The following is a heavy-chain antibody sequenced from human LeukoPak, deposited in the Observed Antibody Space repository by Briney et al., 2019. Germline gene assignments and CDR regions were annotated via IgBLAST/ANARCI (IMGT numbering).Heavy chain of an antibody. CDR1: RFSLSDYW. Sequence: GGSLRLSCAASRFSLSDYWMNWVRQTPGKGPEWLANIKQDGSEKNYVESVNGRFIISRDNAKNSGYLQMNSLRAEDTAVYYCVGGTGWLPLTWGQGTLVTVSS. J-gene: IGHJ5*01. CDR3: VGGTGWLPLT. D-gene: IGHD6-19*01. V-gene: IGHV3-7*01. CDR2: IKQDGSEK.